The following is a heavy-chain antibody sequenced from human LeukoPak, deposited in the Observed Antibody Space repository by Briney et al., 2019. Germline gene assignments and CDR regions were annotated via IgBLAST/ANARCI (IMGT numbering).Heavy chain of an antibody. V-gene: IGHV4-59*01. CDR2: MYNSGST. D-gene: IGHD4-17*01. Sequence: LETLSLTCTVSGGSISGSYWSWIRQPPGKGLEWIAYMYNSGSTNYNPSLKSRVTISIDTSKNQFSLKLSSLTAADTAIYYCARGIESYGDYGYWGQGILVTVSS. CDR3: ARGIESYGDYGY. CDR1: GGSISGSY. J-gene: IGHJ4*02.